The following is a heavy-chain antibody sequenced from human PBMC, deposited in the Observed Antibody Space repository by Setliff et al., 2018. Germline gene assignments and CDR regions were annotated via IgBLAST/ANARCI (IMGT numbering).Heavy chain of an antibody. V-gene: IGHV4-59*02. CDR3: ARGNMFDGSGRWFDY. D-gene: IGHD3-10*01. CDR1: GGSVSPYF. Sequence: SETLSLTCTVSGGSVSPYFWSWIRQPPGKGLEWIGYIYHNGNANYNPSLKSRVTISVDMSKNQFSLRLNSLTAADTATYYCARGNMFDGSGRWFDYWGQGTLVTVSS. CDR2: IYHNGNA. J-gene: IGHJ4*02.